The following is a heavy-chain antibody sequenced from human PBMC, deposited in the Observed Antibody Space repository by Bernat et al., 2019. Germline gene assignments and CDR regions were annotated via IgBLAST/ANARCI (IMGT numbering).Heavy chain of an antibody. CDR3: ARILRSAYGDYFDC. V-gene: IGHV2-26*01. CDR1: GFSLSNATMG. CDR2: IFSNDEK. Sequence: QVTLKESGPVLVKPTETLTLTCTVSGFSLSNATMGVSWIRQPPGKALEWLAHIFSNDEKSYSTYLKSRLTISKDNSKSQVVFTMTNLDPVDTATYFCARILRSAYGDYFDCWGQGTLVTVSS. J-gene: IGHJ4*02. D-gene: IGHD4-17*01.